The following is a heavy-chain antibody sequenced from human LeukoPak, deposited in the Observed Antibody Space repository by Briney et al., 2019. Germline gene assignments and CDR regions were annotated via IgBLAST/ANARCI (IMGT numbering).Heavy chain of an antibody. Sequence: GGSLRLSCVASGFTVSSNYMSWVRQAPGKGLEWVSVIYSAGNTYYADSVKGRFTISRHNSKNTLYLQMNSLRVEDAAVYYCARGGTPGYSSGRIDYWGQGTLVTVSS. CDR1: GFTVSSNY. CDR2: IYSAGNT. V-gene: IGHV3-53*04. J-gene: IGHJ4*02. CDR3: ARGGTPGYSSGRIDY. D-gene: IGHD6-19*01.